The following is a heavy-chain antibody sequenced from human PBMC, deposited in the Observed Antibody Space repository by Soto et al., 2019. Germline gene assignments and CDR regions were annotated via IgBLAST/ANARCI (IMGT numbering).Heavy chain of an antibody. D-gene: IGHD2-15*01. V-gene: IGHV3-30*03. J-gene: IGHJ4*02. CDR3: AIEGCSGGICYGFDY. Sequence: QVQLVESGGGVVQPGRSLRLSCAASGFTFSSYGMHWVRQAPGKGLEWVAVMSWDGSDEVYEETVKGRFTVSRDKSRNTLYLQMSSRRPDDTAVYYCAIEGCSGGICYGFDYWGQGTLVTVSS. CDR2: MSWDGSDE. CDR1: GFTFSSYG.